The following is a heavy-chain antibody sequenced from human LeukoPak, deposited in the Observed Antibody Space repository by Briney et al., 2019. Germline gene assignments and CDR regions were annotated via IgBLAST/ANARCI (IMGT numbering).Heavy chain of an antibody. V-gene: IGHV4-34*01. CDR2: INHSGST. CDR1: GGSFSGYY. J-gene: IGHJ6*03. Sequence: SETLSLTCAVYGGSFSGYYWSWIRQPPGKGLEWIGEINHSGSTNYNPSLKSRVTISVDTSKNQLSLKLSSVTAADTAVYYCARSLVGYYGSGSYYTYYYYYYMDVWGKGTTVTISS. CDR3: ARSLVGYYGSGSYYTYYYYYYMDV. D-gene: IGHD3-10*01.